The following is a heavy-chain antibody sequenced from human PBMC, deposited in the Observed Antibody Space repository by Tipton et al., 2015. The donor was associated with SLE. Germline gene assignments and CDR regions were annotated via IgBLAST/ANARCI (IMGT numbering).Heavy chain of an antibody. V-gene: IGHV4-61*09. CDR3: AREDDILTWTSLSGMDV. CDR1: GGPISSGSYY. J-gene: IGHJ6*02. D-gene: IGHD3-9*01. Sequence: TLSLTCTVSGGPISSGSYYWSWIRQPAGKGLEWIGHIYTSGSTNYNPSLKSRVTISVDTSKNQFSLKLSSVTAADTAVYYCAREDDILTWTSLSGMDVWGQGTTVTVSS. CDR2: IYTSGST.